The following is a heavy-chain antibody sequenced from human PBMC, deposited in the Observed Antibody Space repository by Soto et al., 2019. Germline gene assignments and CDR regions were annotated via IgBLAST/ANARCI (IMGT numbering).Heavy chain of an antibody. J-gene: IGHJ4*02. V-gene: IGHV1-18*01. CDR3: ERDGGSYVNYFDY. D-gene: IGHD1-26*01. Sequence: QVQLVQSGAEVKKPGASVKDSCKASGYTFVSSGISWVRQTPGLGLEWMGLIGGYNANTKYAQKFQGRVTMTKDTSKGTAYMELRSLRSDDTAVYYCERDGGSYVNYFDYWGQGTLVAVAS. CDR2: IGGYNANT. CDR1: GYTFVSSG.